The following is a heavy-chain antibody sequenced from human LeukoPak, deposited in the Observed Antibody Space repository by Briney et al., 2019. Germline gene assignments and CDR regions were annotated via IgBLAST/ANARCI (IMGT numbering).Heavy chain of an antibody. Sequence: ASVKVSCKASGYTFTSYDINWVRQATGQGLEWMGWMNPNSGNTGYAQKFQGRVTMTRNTSISTAYMELSSLRSEDTAVYYCATSKVDRLLWFGELPVWYYGMDVWGQGTTVTVSS. D-gene: IGHD3-10*01. CDR1: GYTFTSYD. CDR3: ATSKVDRLLWFGELPVWYYGMDV. J-gene: IGHJ6*02. V-gene: IGHV1-8*01. CDR2: MNPNSGNT.